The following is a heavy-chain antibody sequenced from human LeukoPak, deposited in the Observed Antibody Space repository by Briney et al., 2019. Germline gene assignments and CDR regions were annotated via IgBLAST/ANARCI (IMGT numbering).Heavy chain of an antibody. CDR1: GFTFSGYA. Sequence: GGSLRLSCVASGFTFSGYAMSWVRQAPGKGLEWVSAISGSGGSTYFADSVKGRFTISRDSSKNTLYLQMNSLRAEDTAVYYCARVTIFGVVSPRYYYMDVWGKGTTVTVSS. D-gene: IGHD3-3*01. CDR3: ARVTIFGVVSPRYYYMDV. V-gene: IGHV3-23*01. J-gene: IGHJ6*03. CDR2: ISGSGGST.